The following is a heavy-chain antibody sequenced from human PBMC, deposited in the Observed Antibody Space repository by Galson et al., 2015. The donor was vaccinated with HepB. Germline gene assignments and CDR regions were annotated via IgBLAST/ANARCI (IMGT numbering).Heavy chain of an antibody. CDR2: INTSGGST. J-gene: IGHJ4*02. V-gene: IGHV1-46*01. CDR3: ARGPYSSFYYFDY. CDR1: GYTFTTFY. Sequence: SVKVSCKASGYTFTTFYIHWVRQAPGQGLEWMGIINTSGGSTTYAQKFQGRVTMTRDTSTSTVYMELSSLRSEDTAVYYCARGPYSSFYYFDYWGQGTLVTVSS. D-gene: IGHD6-6*01.